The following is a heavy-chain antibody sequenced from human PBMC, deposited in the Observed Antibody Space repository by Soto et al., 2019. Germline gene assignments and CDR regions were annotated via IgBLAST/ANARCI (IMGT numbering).Heavy chain of an antibody. CDR2: ISGSGSII. CDR3: AREFIYQNYYYYCKDV. CDR1: GFTFNTYW. J-gene: IGHJ6*02. V-gene: IGHV3-48*04. D-gene: IGHD3-10*01. Sequence: HPGGSLRPSCAGSGFTFNTYWMSWVRHAPGKGLEWVSYISGSGSIIYSADSVKGRFTISRDNANNSLSLQMNSLRAEDTAVYYCAREFIYQNYYYYCKDVSGQETTATVSS.